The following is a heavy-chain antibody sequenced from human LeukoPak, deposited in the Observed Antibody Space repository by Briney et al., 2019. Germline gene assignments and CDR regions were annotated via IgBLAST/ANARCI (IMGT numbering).Heavy chain of an antibody. J-gene: IGHJ4*02. V-gene: IGHV3-33*06. Sequence: GGSLRLSCAASKFTFSHYGMHWVRQAPGKGLQWVAVIWSDGSNQYYADSVKGRFTISSDNSNNMVYLQMNSLRADDTGVYYCAKDAQRGFDYSNSLEYWGQGALVTVSS. CDR1: KFTFSHYG. D-gene: IGHD4-11*01. CDR3: AKDAQRGFDYSNSLEY. CDR2: IWSDGSNQ.